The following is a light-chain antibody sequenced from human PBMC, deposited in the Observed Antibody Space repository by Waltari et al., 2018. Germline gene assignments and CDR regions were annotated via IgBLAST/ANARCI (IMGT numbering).Light chain of an antibody. CDR2: SND. J-gene: IGLJ2*01. Sequence: QSVLTQPPSASGTPGQRVTISCSGSRSNLGSNPVNWYQQLPGAAPKLLLYSNDHRHSAVPDRFSGSKSGTSASLGISGLQSEDEADYYCATWDDSLNGQLFGGGTKLTVL. V-gene: IGLV1-44*01. CDR3: ATWDDSLNGQL. CDR1: RSNLGSNP.